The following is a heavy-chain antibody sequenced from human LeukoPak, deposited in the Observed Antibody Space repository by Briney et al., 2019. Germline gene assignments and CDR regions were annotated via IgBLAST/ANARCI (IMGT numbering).Heavy chain of an antibody. J-gene: IGHJ4*02. CDR1: GFSFGDYA. V-gene: IGHV3-49*03. CDR2: IRSKTYGGTT. Sequence: GGSLRLSCTASGFSFGDYAMSWFRQAPGMGLEWVGFIRSKTYGGTTEYAASVKGRFTFSRDDSKSIAYQQMNSLKIEDTAVYYCTRGGGDYGDNLFDYWGQGTLVTVSS. D-gene: IGHD4-17*01. CDR3: TRGGGDYGDNLFDY.